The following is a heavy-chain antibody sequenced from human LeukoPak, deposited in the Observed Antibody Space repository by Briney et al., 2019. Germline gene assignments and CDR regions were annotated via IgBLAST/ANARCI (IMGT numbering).Heavy chain of an antibody. D-gene: IGHD6-19*01. Sequence: GGSLRLSCAASGFSFGNYAMSWVRQAPGKGLEWVSAISGRSANTYYADSVKGRFTISRDTSKDTLFLQMNSLRAEDTAVYYCVKDRGSGRPQFDYWGQGTLVTVSS. CDR2: ISGRSANT. V-gene: IGHV3-23*01. CDR1: GFSFGNYA. J-gene: IGHJ4*02. CDR3: VKDRGSGRPQFDY.